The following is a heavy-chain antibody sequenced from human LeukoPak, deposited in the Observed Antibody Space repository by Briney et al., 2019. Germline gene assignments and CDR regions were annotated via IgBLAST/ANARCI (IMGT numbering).Heavy chain of an antibody. CDR3: ARIKYSSLFDY. J-gene: IGHJ4*02. V-gene: IGHV4-39*01. Sequence: RSSETLSLTCTVSGGSISSSSYSWGWIRQPPGKGLEWIGSIYYSGSTYYNPSLKSRVTISVDTSKNQFSLKLSSVTAADTAVYYCARIKYSSLFDYWGQGTLVTVSS. CDR2: IYYSGST. CDR1: GGSISSSSYS. D-gene: IGHD6-6*01.